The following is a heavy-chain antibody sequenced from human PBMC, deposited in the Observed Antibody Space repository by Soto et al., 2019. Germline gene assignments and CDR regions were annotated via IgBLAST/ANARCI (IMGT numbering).Heavy chain of an antibody. CDR3: AHKGPEDWPLDY. Sequence: QITLKESGPPLVRPTQTLTLTCAFSGFSLSTSGVGVGWIRQPPGKALEWLAVIYWDDSKHYSPSLRSRLTITKDPSKTQLVLTMTNMDPMDTGTYYCAHKGPEDWPLDYWGQGTLVTVSS. J-gene: IGHJ4*02. CDR2: IYWDDSK. D-gene: IGHD3-9*01. V-gene: IGHV2-5*02. CDR1: GFSLSTSGVG.